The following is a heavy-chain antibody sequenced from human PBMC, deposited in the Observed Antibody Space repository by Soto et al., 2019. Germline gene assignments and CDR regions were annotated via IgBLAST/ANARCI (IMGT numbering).Heavy chain of an antibody. CDR1: GFTFSDYD. J-gene: IGHJ1*01. D-gene: IGHD3-9*01. CDR2: ISSSSSYT. Sequence: GGSLRLSCAASGFTFSDYDMSWIRQAPVKGLEWFSYISSSSSYTNYADSVKGRFTISRDNAKNSLYLQMNSLRAEDTAVYYCARVRARGDYDILTGYPFRQIYFQHWGQGTLVTVPQ. V-gene: IGHV3-11*06. CDR3: ARVRARGDYDILTGYPFRQIYFQH.